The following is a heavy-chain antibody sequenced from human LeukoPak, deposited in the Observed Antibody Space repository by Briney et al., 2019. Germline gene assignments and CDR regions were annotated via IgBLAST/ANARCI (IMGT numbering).Heavy chain of an antibody. V-gene: IGHV3-30*03. J-gene: IGHJ6*02. Sequence: PGGSLSLSCAASGFSFSSYCMRWVRQAPGKGLEWVAVISYDGSNKYYADSVKGRFTISRDNSKNTLYVQMTSLRAEDTAVYYCATRLGDDDSYDGMDVWGQGTTVTASS. D-gene: IGHD2-21*02. CDR2: ISYDGSNK. CDR1: GFSFSSYC. CDR3: ATRLGDDDSYDGMDV.